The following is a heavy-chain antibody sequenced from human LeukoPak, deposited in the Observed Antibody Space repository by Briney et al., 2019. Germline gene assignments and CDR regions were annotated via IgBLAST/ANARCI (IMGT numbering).Heavy chain of an antibody. Sequence: PSQTLSLTCTVSGDSLTSGSRYWSWIRQPAGKGLEWIGHFYSSTRTTYNPSLESRVTISGDTAKNQFSLKLDSVTAADTAVYFCARCMSELNYGDYAYYYHMDVWGKGTTVTVSS. V-gene: IGHV4-61*09. J-gene: IGHJ6*04. D-gene: IGHD4-17*01. CDR3: ARCMSELNYGDYAYYYHMDV. CDR1: GDSLTSGSRY. CDR2: FYSSTRT.